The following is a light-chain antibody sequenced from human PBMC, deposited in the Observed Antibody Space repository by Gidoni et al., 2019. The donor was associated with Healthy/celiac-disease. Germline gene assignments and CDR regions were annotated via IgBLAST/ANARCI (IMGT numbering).Light chain of an antibody. V-gene: IGKV1-39*01. Sequence: DIQMTQYPSSLSASVGDRVTSTCRASQSISSYITCYQQKPGKAPKLLIYAASSLQSGVPSRFSGSGSGTDFTLTLSSLQPEDFATYYFQQSYSTPYTFGQGTKLEIQ. CDR2: AAS. CDR3: QQSYSTPYT. J-gene: IGKJ2*01. CDR1: QSISSY.